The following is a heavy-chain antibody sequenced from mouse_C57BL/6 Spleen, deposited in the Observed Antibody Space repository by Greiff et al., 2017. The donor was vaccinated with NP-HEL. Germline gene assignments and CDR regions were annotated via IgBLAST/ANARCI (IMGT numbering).Heavy chain of an antibody. Sequence: QVQLQQPGAELVRPGTSVKLSCKASGYTFTSYWMHWVKQRPGQGLEWIGVIDPSDSYTNYNQKFKGKATLTVDTSSSTAYMQLSSLTSEDSAVYYCEREATGNYFDYWGQGTTLTVSS. D-gene: IGHD6-1*01. CDR3: EREATGNYFDY. CDR2: IDPSDSYT. V-gene: IGHV1-59*01. J-gene: IGHJ2*01. CDR1: GYTFTSYW.